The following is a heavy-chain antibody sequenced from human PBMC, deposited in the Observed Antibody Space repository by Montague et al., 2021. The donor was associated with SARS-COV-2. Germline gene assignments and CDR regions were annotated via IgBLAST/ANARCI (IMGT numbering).Heavy chain of an antibody. CDR2: INHSGST. J-gene: IGHJ6*02. Sequence: SETLSLTCAVYGGSFSGYYWSWIRQPPGKGLEWIGEINHSGSTNYNPSLKSRVTISVDTSKNQFSLKLSSVTAADTAVYYCARWTTVTTCYYYYGMDVWGQGTAVTVSS. CDR3: ARWTTVTTCYYYYGMDV. D-gene: IGHD4-17*01. V-gene: IGHV4-34*01. CDR1: GGSFSGYY.